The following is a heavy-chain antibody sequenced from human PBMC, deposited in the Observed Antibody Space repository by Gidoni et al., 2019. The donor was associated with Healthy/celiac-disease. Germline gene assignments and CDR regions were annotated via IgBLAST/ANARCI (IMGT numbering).Heavy chain of an antibody. CDR1: GFTFSSYG. Sequence: QVQLVESGGGVVQPGRSLRLSCAASGFTFSSYGMHWVRQAPGKGLEWVAFIWYDGSNKYYADSVKGRFTISRDNSKNTLYLQMNSLRAEDTAVYYCARGGYYDSSGYYTEYGMDVWGQGTTVTVSS. CDR2: IWYDGSNK. D-gene: IGHD3-22*01. J-gene: IGHJ6*02. CDR3: ARGGYYDSSGYYTEYGMDV. V-gene: IGHV3-33*01.